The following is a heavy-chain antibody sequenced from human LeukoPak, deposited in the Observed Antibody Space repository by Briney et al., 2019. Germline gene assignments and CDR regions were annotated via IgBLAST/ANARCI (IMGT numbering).Heavy chain of an antibody. CDR2: MNPNSGNT. V-gene: IGHV1-8*01. J-gene: IGHJ4*02. CDR3: ARVHRYYDFWSGYYTPSDFDY. D-gene: IGHD3-3*01. CDR1: GYTFTSYD. Sequence: GASVKVSCKASGYTFTSYDINWVRQATGQGLEWMGWMNPNSGNTGYAQKFQGRVTITRNTSISTAYMELSSLRSEDTAVCYCARVHRYYDFWSGYYTPSDFDYWGQGTLVTVSS.